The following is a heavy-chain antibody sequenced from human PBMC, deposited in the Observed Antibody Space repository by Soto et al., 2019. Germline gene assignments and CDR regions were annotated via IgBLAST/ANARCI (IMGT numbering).Heavy chain of an antibody. Sequence: EVQLVESGGGLVKPGGSLRLSCAASGFTFGSYSMNWVRQAPGKGLEWVSSISSSSSYIYYADSVKGRFTISRDNAKNSLYLQMNSLRAEDTAVYYCASDQPGYSYGYELGYWGQGTLVTVSS. D-gene: IGHD5-18*01. V-gene: IGHV3-21*01. CDR1: GFTFGSYS. CDR2: ISSSSSYI. J-gene: IGHJ4*02. CDR3: ASDQPGYSYGYELGY.